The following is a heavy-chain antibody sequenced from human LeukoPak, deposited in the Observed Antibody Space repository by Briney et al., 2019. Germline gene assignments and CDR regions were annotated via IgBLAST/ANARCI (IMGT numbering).Heavy chain of an antibody. J-gene: IGHJ4*02. CDR1: GYTFTSYD. D-gene: IGHD4-17*01. CDR2: VNPNSGNT. Sequence: ASVKVSCKASGYTFTSYDINWVRQATGQGLEWMGWVNPNSGNTGYAQKFQGRVTITRNTSISTAYMELSSLRFEDTAVYYCARGWGDYNEPVVYWGQGTLVTVSS. CDR3: ARGWGDYNEPVVY. V-gene: IGHV1-8*03.